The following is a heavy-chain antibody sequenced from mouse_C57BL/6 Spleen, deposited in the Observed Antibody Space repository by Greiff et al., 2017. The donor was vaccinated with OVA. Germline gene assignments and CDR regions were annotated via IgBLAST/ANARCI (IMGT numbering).Heavy chain of an antibody. Sequence: QVQLQQPGAELVKPGASVKLSCKASGYTFTSYWMQWVKQRPGQGLEWIGEIDPSDSYTNYNQKFKGKATLTVDTSSSTAYLQLSSLTSEDSAVYYCARRSPHYGNYDYWGQGTTLTVSS. D-gene: IGHD2-1*01. CDR2: IDPSDSYT. V-gene: IGHV1-50*01. CDR3: ARRSPHYGNYDY. CDR1: GYTFTSYW. J-gene: IGHJ2*01.